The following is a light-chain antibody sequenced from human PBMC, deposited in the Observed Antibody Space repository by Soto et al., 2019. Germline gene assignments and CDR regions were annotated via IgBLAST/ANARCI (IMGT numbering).Light chain of an antibody. CDR3: QKYNSAPPFT. Sequence: DIQMTQSPSSLSASVGDRVTITCRASQGIRNYLAWYQQKQGKVPKLLIYAASTLQSGVPSRFSGSGSGTDFTLTISSLQPEDVATYYCQKYNSAPPFTFGPGTKVDIK. CDR2: AAS. CDR1: QGIRNY. J-gene: IGKJ3*01. V-gene: IGKV1-27*01.